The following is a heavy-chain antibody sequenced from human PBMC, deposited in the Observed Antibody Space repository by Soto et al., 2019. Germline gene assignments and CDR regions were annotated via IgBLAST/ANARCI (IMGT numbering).Heavy chain of an antibody. Sequence: EVQLLESGGGLVQPGGSLRLSCAASGFAFSSYAMSWVRQAPGKGLEWVSAISGSGGSTYYAASVKGRFTISRDNSKNTLYLQMNSLRAEDTAVYYCAKRGGALYGSFDYWGQGTLVTVSS. CDR3: AKRGGALYGSFDY. CDR1: GFAFSSYA. CDR2: ISGSGGST. V-gene: IGHV3-23*01. D-gene: IGHD2-2*02. J-gene: IGHJ4*02.